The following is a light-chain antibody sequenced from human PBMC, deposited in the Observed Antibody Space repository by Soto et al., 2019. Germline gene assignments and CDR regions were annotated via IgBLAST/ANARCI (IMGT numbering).Light chain of an antibody. CDR2: DAS. J-gene: IGKJ5*01. CDR1: QSVKNY. Sequence: EVVLTQSPATLSLSPGERATLSCRASQSVKNYLAWYQQQPGQAPSLLIFDASNRAAGIPARFSGSGSGTDFTLTISSLEPEDFAIYYCQQRYSWPPITFGQGTRLEIK. V-gene: IGKV3-11*01. CDR3: QQRYSWPPIT.